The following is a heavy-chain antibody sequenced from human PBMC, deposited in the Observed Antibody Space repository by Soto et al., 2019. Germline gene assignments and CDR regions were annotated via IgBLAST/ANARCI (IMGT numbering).Heavy chain of an antibody. CDR1: GGSLSGYY. CDR2: INHSGTA. CDR3: ASYHFLDLWTGSRHYMYV. D-gene: IGHD3-9*01. V-gene: IGHV4-34*01. Sequence: QVHLEQWGAGLLNPSETLSLTCAVYGGSLSGYYWSWVRQSPGKGLEWIGEINHSGTANYNPSLKTRVTISADASKHQFSLRLTSVTAADSATYYCASYHFLDLWTGSRHYMYVRSRGTPVTVSS. J-gene: IGHJ6*03.